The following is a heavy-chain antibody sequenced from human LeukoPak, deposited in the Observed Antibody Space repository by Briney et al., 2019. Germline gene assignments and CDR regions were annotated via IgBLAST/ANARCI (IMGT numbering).Heavy chain of an antibody. CDR2: IYGGDSET. D-gene: IGHD6-13*01. CDR3: ARLSEELEAHFDF. Sequence: GESLKISCKGSGYRFNSYWIGWVRQMPGKGLEWMGVIYGGDSETRYSPSFQGHVTISADKSISTAYLQWSSLKASDTAMYYCARLSEELEAHFDFWGQGTPVTVSS. V-gene: IGHV5-51*01. J-gene: IGHJ4*02. CDR1: GYRFNSYW.